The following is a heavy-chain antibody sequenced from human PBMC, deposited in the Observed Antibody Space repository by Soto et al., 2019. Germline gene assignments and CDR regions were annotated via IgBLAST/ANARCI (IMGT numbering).Heavy chain of an antibody. CDR2: VWNDGTNP. CDR1: GFTFSSYG. Sequence: QVQLVESGGGVVQPGRSLRLSCAASGFTFSSYGMHWVRLTPGKGLEWVALVWNDGTNPYYADSVQGRFTISRDNSKNTLYLQMNRLSAEDTAVYYCARAPTSRFDYWGQGTLVTVSA. CDR3: ARAPTSRFDY. J-gene: IGHJ4*02. V-gene: IGHV3-33*01.